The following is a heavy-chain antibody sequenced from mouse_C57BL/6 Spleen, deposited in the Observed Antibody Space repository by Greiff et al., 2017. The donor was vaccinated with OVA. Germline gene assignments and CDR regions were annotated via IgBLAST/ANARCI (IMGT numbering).Heavy chain of an antibody. J-gene: IGHJ4*01. D-gene: IGHD1-1*02. CDR3: ATLGSYNYAMDY. CDR2: ISNGGGST. V-gene: IGHV5-12*01. Sequence: EVMLVESGGGLVQPGGSLKLSCAASGFTFSDYYMYWVRQTPEKRLEWVAYISNGGGSTYYPDTVKGRFTISRDNAKNTLYLQMSRLKSEDTAMYYCATLGSYNYAMDYWGQGTSVTVSS. CDR1: GFTFSDYY.